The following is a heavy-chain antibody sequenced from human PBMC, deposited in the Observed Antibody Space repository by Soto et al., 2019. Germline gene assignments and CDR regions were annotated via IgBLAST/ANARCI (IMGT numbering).Heavy chain of an antibody. CDR2: ISSSSSTI. Sequence: EVQLVESGGGLVQPGGSLRLSCAASGFTFSSYSMNWVRQAPGKGLEWVSYISSSSSTIYYADAVKGRFTISRDNAKTALYLQMNSLRDEDTAVYYCARGSWIKLWSYDSGGQGTLVPASP. J-gene: IGHJ4*02. V-gene: IGHV3-48*02. D-gene: IGHD5-18*01. CDR3: ARGSWIKLWSYDS. CDR1: GFTFSSYS.